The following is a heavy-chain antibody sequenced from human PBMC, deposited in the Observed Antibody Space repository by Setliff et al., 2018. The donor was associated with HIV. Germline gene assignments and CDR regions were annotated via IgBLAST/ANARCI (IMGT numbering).Heavy chain of an antibody. D-gene: IGHD6-6*01. V-gene: IGHV4-61*02. J-gene: IGHJ6*02. Sequence: PSETLSLTCTVSGGSISSGSYYWSWIRQPAGKGLEWIGRIYTSGSTNYNPSLKSRVAISVDTSKNQFSLKLSSVTAADTAVYYCARSPSYSSSFSYYYYSMDVWGQGATVTVSS. CDR3: ARSPSYSSSFSYYYYSMDV. CDR2: IYTSGST. CDR1: GGSISSGSYY.